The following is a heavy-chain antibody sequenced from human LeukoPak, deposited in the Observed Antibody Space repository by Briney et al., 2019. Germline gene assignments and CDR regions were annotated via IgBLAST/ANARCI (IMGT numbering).Heavy chain of an antibody. V-gene: IGHV1-18*01. D-gene: IGHD3-3*01. Sequence: ASVKVSCKASGYTFTSYGISWVRQAPGQGLEWMGWISAYNGNTNYAQKLQGRVTMTTDTSTSTAYMELRSLRSDDTAVYYCARFRFTTIFGVVRGGNWFDPWGQGTLVTVSS. CDR1: GYTFTSYG. CDR2: ISAYNGNT. CDR3: ARFRFTTIFGVVRGGNWFDP. J-gene: IGHJ5*02.